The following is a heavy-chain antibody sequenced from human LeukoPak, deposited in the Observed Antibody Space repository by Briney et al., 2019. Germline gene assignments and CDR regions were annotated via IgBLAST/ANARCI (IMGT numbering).Heavy chain of an antibody. V-gene: IGHV4-34*01. D-gene: IGHD5-18*01. CDR3: ARGRKGLPFDY. CDR1: GGSFRGYY. CDR2: INHSGST. Sequence: PSETLSLTCAVYGGSFRGYYWSWIRQPPGKGLEWIGEINHSGSTNYNPSLKSRVTISVDTSKNQFSLKLSSVTAADTAVYYCARGRKGLPFDYWGQGTLVTVSS. J-gene: IGHJ4*02.